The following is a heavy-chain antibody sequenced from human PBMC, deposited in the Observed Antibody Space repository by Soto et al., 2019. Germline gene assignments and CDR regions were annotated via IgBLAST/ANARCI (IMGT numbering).Heavy chain of an antibody. CDR1: GGTFSSYA. CDR3: ASLIAPAGPPHSPRYYYGMDV. D-gene: IGHD6-13*01. V-gene: IGHV1-69*12. J-gene: IGHJ6*02. Sequence: QVQLVQSGAEVKKPGSSVKVSCKASGGTFSSYAISWVRQAPGQGREWMGGIIPIFGTADYAQKFQGRVTITADESTSTAYMELSSLISEDTAVYYCASLIAPAGPPHSPRYYYGMDVWGQGTTVTVSS. CDR2: IIPIFGTA.